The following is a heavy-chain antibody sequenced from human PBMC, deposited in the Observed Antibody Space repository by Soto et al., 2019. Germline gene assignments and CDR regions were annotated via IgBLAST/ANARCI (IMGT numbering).Heavy chain of an antibody. V-gene: IGHV4-59*01. CDR1: GGPPSFFY. D-gene: IGHD2-15*01. CDR3: ARGYCSGGTCYRFNFDY. CDR2: IYYSGST. J-gene: IGHJ4*02. Sequence: LGAPSPTSPVSGGPPSFFYWGRVRGPPGKGLEWIGYIYYSGSTNYNPSLKSQATISVDTSKNQFSLKLSSVTAADTAVYYCARGYCSGGTCYRFNFDYWGQGTLVTVS.